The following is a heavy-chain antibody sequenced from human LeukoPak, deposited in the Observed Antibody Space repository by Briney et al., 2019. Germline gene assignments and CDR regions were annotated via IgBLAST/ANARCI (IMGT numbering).Heavy chain of an antibody. CDR1: GFTFSSYG. Sequence: PGGSLRLSCAASGFTFSSYGMSWVRQAPGKGLEWVAVISYDGSNKYYADSVRGRFTISRDNSKNTLYLQMNSLRAEDTAVYYCARDKLLRYFDWLDYWGQGTLVTVSS. CDR2: ISYDGSNK. J-gene: IGHJ4*02. D-gene: IGHD3-9*01. CDR3: ARDKLLRYFDWLDY. V-gene: IGHV3-30*03.